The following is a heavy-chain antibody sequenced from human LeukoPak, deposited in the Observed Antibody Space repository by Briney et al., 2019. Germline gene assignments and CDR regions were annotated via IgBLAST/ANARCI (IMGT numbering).Heavy chain of an antibody. V-gene: IGHV3-74*01. Sequence: GGSLRLSCAASGFNFSRYWIHWVRHAPGKGLVWVSRINTDGSSTTYADSVKGRFTISRDNAKNTLYLQMNSLRAEDTAVYYCARSAYYDRSGYYHDYWGQGTLVTVSS. J-gene: IGHJ4*01. CDR3: ARSAYYDRSGYYHDY. CDR2: INTDGSST. CDR1: GFNFSRYW. D-gene: IGHD3-22*01.